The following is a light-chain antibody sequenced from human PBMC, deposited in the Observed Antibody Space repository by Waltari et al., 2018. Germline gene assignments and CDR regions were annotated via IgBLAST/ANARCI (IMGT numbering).Light chain of an antibody. V-gene: IGKV1-5*03. CDR1: QSLSSW. Sequence: DIQMTQSPSTLSASVGDRVTLTCRTSQSLSSWLAWYQQKPGKAPKLLTYKASSLERDVPSRFSGSGSGTEFTLTISSLQPDDFATFYCQHYSSYPPTFGGGTKVEIK. CDR2: KAS. J-gene: IGKJ4*01. CDR3: QHYSSYPPT.